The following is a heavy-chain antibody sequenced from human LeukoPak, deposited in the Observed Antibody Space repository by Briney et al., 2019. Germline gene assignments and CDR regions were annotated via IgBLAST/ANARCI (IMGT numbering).Heavy chain of an antibody. CDR1: GYTFTSYG. V-gene: IGHV1-18*01. CDR2: ISAYNGNT. Sequence: ASVKVSCKASGYTFTSYGIGWVRQAPGQGLEWMGWISAYNGNTNYAQKLQGRVTMTTDTSTSTAYMELRSLRSDDTAVYYCARIESHDSSSFLDYYYYGMDVWGQGTTVTVSS. D-gene: IGHD6-6*01. J-gene: IGHJ6*02. CDR3: ARIESHDSSSFLDYYYYGMDV.